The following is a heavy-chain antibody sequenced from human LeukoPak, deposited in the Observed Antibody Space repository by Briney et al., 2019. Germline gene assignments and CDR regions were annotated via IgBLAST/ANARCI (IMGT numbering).Heavy chain of an antibody. Sequence: GGSLRLSCAASGFTFSSYAMSWVRQAPGKGLEWVSAISGSGGSTYYADSVKGRFTISRDNSKNTLYLQMSSLRAEDTAVYYCATDGIVVVPAAISDAFDIWGQGTMVTVSS. J-gene: IGHJ3*02. D-gene: IGHD2-2*02. CDR2: ISGSGGST. CDR3: ATDGIVVVPAAISDAFDI. V-gene: IGHV3-23*01. CDR1: GFTFSSYA.